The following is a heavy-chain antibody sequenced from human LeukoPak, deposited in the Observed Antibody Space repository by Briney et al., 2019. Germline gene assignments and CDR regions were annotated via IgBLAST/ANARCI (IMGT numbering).Heavy chain of an antibody. CDR2: IYSSGST. V-gene: IGHV4-4*07. CDR1: GGSISSYY. Sequence: PSETLSLTCTVSGGSISSYYWSWIRQPAGKGLEWIGRIYSSGSTDCNPSLKSRVTMSVDTSKNKFSLKLSSVTAADTAVYYCARDSGTTGEVKFDPWGQGTLVTVSS. D-gene: IGHD3-10*01. CDR3: ARDSGTTGEVKFDP. J-gene: IGHJ5*02.